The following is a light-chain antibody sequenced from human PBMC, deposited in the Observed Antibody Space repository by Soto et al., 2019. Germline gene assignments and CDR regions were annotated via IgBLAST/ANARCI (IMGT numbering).Light chain of an antibody. Sequence: DIPMTQSPSTLSASVGDRVTITRRASQSIRSLLAWYQQKPGKAPNALIYDASSLGRGVPSRFSGSGSGTESTLTISSLQPDDFATYYCQQYQTHATFGQGTRLEIK. CDR3: QQYQTHAT. J-gene: IGKJ5*01. CDR1: QSIRSL. V-gene: IGKV1-5*01. CDR2: DAS.